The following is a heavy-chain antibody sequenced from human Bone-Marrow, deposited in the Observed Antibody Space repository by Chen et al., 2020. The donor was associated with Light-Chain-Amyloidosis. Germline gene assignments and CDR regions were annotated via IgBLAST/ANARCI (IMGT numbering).Heavy chain of an antibody. Sequence: EVQLEQSGPEVKKPGESLKISCKGSGYTFPNYWIGWVRQMPGKGREWMGVIYPYDSDARYSPSFEGQVTISSDKSITTAYLQWRSLKASDTAMYYCARRRYGYNFDYWGQGTLVTVSS. CDR2: IYPYDSDA. CDR1: GYTFPNYW. J-gene: IGHJ4*02. D-gene: IGHD5-12*01. CDR3: ARRRYGYNFDY. V-gene: IGHV5-51*01.